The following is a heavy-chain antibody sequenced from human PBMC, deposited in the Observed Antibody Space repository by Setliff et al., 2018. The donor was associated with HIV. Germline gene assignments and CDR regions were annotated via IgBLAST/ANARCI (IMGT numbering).Heavy chain of an antibody. Sequence: PTLVNPTQTLTLTCTFSGFSLSTNGMCVTWIRQPPGKALEWLARIDWDDDKYYSTSLKTRLTISRDTSKNQVVLTMTNMDPVDTATYYCARDSGNYAFDYWGLGTLVTVSS. CDR1: GFSLSTNGMC. J-gene: IGHJ4*02. V-gene: IGHV2-70*11. CDR2: IDWDDDK. CDR3: ARDSGNYAFDY. D-gene: IGHD3-3*01.